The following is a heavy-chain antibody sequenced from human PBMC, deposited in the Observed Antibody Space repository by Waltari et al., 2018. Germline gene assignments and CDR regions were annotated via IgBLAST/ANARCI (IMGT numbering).Heavy chain of an antibody. CDR1: DGPFGSYA. V-gene: IGHV1-69*08. CDR2: IIPIFGTA. J-gene: IGHJ4*02. D-gene: IGHD2-21*02. CDR3: ASTSRGGDGYFDY. Sequence: QVQLVQSGAEVKKPGPSVKVSCKAPDGPFGSYAISWVTQAPGQGLEWMGRIIPIFGTANYAQKFQGRVTITADKSTSTAYMELSSLRSEDTAVYYCASTSRGGDGYFDYWGQGTLVTVSS.